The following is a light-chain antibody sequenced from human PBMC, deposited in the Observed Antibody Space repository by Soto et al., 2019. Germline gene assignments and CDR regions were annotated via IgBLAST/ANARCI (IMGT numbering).Light chain of an antibody. CDR3: GSWDSSLTYV. CDR2: DND. Sequence: QSVLTQPPSVSAAPGQTVTISCSGSSSNIGDNFVSWYQHFPGTAPKILIDDNDKRPSGIPDRFSGSKSGTSATLAITGLQNGDEADYYCGSWDSSLTYVFGTGTKLTVL. CDR1: SSNIGDNF. J-gene: IGLJ1*01. V-gene: IGLV1-51*01.